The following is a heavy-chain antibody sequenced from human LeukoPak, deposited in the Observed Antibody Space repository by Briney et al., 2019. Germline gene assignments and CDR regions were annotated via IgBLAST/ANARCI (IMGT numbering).Heavy chain of an antibody. J-gene: IGHJ4*02. CDR1: GDSISRYY. CDR3: ARAQDIVVVPVYFDY. V-gene: IGHV4-59*08. Sequence: SETLSLTCTVSGDSISRYYWSWIRQPPGKGLEWIGYIYYSGSTNYNPPLKRRVTISVDTSKNQFSLKLSSVTAADTAAYYCARAQDIVVVPVYFDYWGQGTLVTVSS. D-gene: IGHD2-2*01. CDR2: IYYSGST.